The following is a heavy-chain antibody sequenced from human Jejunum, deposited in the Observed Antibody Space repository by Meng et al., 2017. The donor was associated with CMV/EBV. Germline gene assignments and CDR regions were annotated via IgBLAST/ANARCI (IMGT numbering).Heavy chain of an antibody. V-gene: IGHV3-48*03. J-gene: IGHJ4*02. CDR1: GFTLSSYE. Sequence: CEASGFTLSSYEMTWVRQAPGKGLEWVSYISSGRAIIYYADSVKGRFTISRDNAKSSLYLQMNSLRAEDTALYYCARAGWAAIGYWGQGTVVTVSS. CDR2: ISSGRAII. D-gene: IGHD2-2*01. CDR3: ARAGWAAIGY.